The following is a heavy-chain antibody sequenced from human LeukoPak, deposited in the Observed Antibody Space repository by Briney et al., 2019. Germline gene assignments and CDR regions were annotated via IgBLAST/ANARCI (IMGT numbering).Heavy chain of an antibody. CDR3: AKGSLGSWYYFDY. D-gene: IGHD6-13*01. J-gene: IGHJ4*02. CDR2: FSRSGPDT. CDR1: GFTLSGNA. V-gene: IGHV3-23*01. Sequence: PGGSLRLSCAASGFTLSGNAMSWVRQAPGKGPEWVSTFSRSGPDTYYADSVKGRFTIFRDNSKNTLYLQMNSLRAEDTAVYYCAKGSLGSWYYFDYWGQGTLVTVSS.